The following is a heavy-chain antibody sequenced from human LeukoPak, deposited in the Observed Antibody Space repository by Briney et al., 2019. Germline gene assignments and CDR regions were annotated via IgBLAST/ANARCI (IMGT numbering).Heavy chain of an antibody. CDR3: ARALYYYGSGSYLGIDY. Sequence: SETLSLTCAVYGGSFSGYYWSWIRQPPGKGLEWIGEINHSGSTNYNPSLKSRVTISVDTSKNQFSLKLSSVAAADTAVYYCARALYYYGSGSYLGIDYWGQGTLVTDSS. V-gene: IGHV4-34*01. D-gene: IGHD3-10*01. CDR2: INHSGST. J-gene: IGHJ4*02. CDR1: GGSFSGYY.